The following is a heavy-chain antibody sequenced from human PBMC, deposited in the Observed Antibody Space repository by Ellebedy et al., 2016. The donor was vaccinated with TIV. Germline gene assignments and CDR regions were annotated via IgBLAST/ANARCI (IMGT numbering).Heavy chain of an antibody. J-gene: IGHJ3*02. V-gene: IGHV5-51*01. CDR1: GYSFTSYW. CDR3: ARRAPSITMVRGVIITGDAFDI. Sequence: GESLKISXKGSGYSFTSYWIGWVRQMPGKGLEWMGIIYPGDSDTRYSPSFQGQVTISADKSISTAYLQWSSLKASDTAMYYCARRAPSITMVRGVIITGDAFDIWGQGTMVTVSS. D-gene: IGHD3-10*01. CDR2: IYPGDSDT.